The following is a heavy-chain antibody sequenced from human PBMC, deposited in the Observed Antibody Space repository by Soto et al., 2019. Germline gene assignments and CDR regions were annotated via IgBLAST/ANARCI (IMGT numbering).Heavy chain of an antibody. Sequence: GGSLRLSCAASGFTFSSYAMHWVRQAPGKGLEWVAVISYDGSNKYYADSVKGRFTISRDNSKNTLYLQMNSLRAEDTAVYYCARDLATVVVAATRYYYYGMDVWGQGTTVTVSS. CDR3: ARDLATVVVAATRYYYYGMDV. J-gene: IGHJ6*02. CDR2: ISYDGSNK. CDR1: GFTFSSYA. D-gene: IGHD2-15*01. V-gene: IGHV3-30-3*01.